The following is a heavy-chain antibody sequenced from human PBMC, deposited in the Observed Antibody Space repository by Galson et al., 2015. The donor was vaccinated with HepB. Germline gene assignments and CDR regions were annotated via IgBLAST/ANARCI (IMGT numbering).Heavy chain of an antibody. CDR3: ATSGQQLGSYYYYYMDV. J-gene: IGHJ6*03. V-gene: IGHV4-61*02. Sequence: TLSLTCTVSGGSISSGSYYWSWIRQPAGKGLEWIGRIYTSGSTNYNPSLKSRVTMSVDTSKNQFSLKLSSVTAADTAVYYCATSGQQLGSYYYYYMDVWGKGTTVTVSS. CDR2: IYTSGST. D-gene: IGHD6-13*01. CDR1: GGSISSGSYY.